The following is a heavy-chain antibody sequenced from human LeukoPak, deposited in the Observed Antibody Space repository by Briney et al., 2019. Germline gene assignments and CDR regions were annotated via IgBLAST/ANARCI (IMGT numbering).Heavy chain of an antibody. CDR1: GFPLSSYA. CDR2: TSSSDAGT. CDR3: AKAPVTSCRGAYCYPFDS. J-gene: IGHJ4*02. Sequence: GGSLRLSCAASGFPLSSYAMSWVRQVPGKGLEWVSATSSSDAGTYHADSVRGRFTISRDNSKNTLYLQMNSLRAEDAAVYFCAKAPVTSCRGAYCYPFDSWGQGTLVTVSS. D-gene: IGHD2-21*01. V-gene: IGHV3-23*01.